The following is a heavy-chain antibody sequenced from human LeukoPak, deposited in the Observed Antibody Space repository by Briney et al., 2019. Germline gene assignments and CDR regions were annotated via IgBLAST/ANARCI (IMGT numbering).Heavy chain of an antibody. Sequence: KPSETLSLTCTVSRGAISTYYWSWIRQPPGKGLEWIGYMYYSGSTNYNSSLKSRVTMSVDTSKNQFSLNLSTLTAADTAVYYCARLRRYYYDRSGYGPWYLDLWGRGTLVTVSS. J-gene: IGHJ2*01. D-gene: IGHD3-22*01. CDR1: RGAISTYY. CDR3: ARLRRYYYDRSGYGPWYLDL. CDR2: MYYSGST. V-gene: IGHV4-59*08.